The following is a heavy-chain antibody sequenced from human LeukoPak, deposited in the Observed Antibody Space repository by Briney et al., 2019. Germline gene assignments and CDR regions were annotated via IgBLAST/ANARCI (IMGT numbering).Heavy chain of an antibody. CDR3: VGPDSQFDC. CDR1: GFTFSDQS. Sequence: PGGSLRLSCAASGFTFSDQSMNWVRQAPGKGLEWVSSISSNSLHIFYADSVWGRFTISRDNAKNSLYLQMNNLRAEDTAVYYCVGPDSQFDCWGQGTLVTVSS. D-gene: IGHD3-10*01. CDR2: ISSNSLHI. V-gene: IGHV3-21*01. J-gene: IGHJ4*02.